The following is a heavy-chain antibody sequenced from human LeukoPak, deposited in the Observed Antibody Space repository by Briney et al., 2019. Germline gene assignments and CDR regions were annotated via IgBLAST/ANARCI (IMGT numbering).Heavy chain of an antibody. Sequence: PGGSLRLSCAASGFTFSSYWMHWVRQAPGKGLVWVSRINSDGSSTSYADSVKGRFTISRDNAKNTLYLQMNSLRAEDTAVYYCARVENSSGWYVGYYYYYGMDVWGQGTTVTVSS. D-gene: IGHD6-19*01. CDR2: INSDGSST. V-gene: IGHV3-74*01. J-gene: IGHJ6*02. CDR1: GFTFSSYW. CDR3: ARVENSSGWYVGYYYYYGMDV.